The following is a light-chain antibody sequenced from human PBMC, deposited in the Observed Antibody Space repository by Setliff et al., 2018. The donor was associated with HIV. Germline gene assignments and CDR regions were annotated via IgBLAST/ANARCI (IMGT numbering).Light chain of an antibody. CDR1: SSDVGNYNY. J-gene: IGLJ1*01. Sequence: QSALTQPASVSGSPGQSITISCTGTSSDVGNYNYVSCYQQHPGKAPKLMIYEVTYRPSGVSNRFSGSKSVNTASLTISGLQAEDEADYYCSSYTTNTTVGFGTGTKVTV. CDR2: EVT. CDR3: SSYTTNTTVG. V-gene: IGLV2-14*01.